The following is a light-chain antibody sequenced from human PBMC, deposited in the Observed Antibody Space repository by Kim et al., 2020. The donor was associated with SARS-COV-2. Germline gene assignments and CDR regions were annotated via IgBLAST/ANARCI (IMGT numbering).Light chain of an antibody. CDR1: QTISSS. CDR3: QQHDSFPWT. V-gene: IGKV1-5*03. J-gene: IGKJ1*01. CDR2: KAS. Sequence: DMQMTQSPSTLSASVGDRVTISCRASQTISSSLAWYQQKAGKAPKLLIYKASSVESGVPSRFSGSGSGTEFTLTISSLQPDDFATYFCQQHDSFPWTFGQGTKVDIK.